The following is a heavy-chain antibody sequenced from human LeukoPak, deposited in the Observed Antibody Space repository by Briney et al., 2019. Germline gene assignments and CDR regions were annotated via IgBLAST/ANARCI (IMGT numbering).Heavy chain of an antibody. CDR3: ARKIGSSGAFDI. J-gene: IGHJ3*02. Sequence: PSQTLSLTCAVSGGPISSTNWRSWVRQPPGKGLEGIEEIYHSGSTNYNPSLRSRITISVDKSKDQFSLRLSSVTAADTAVYYCARKIGSSGAFDIWGQGTMVTVSS. CDR1: GGPISSTNW. D-gene: IGHD1-26*01. V-gene: IGHV4-4*02. CDR2: IYHSGST.